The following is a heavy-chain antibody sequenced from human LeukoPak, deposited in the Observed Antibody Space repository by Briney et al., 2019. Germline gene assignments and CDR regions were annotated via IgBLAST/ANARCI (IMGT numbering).Heavy chain of an antibody. D-gene: IGHD3-10*01. CDR2: ISSTISPI. V-gene: IGHV3-48*02. Sequence: GGSLRLSCAASGFTFSSYSMNWVRQAPGKGLEWISYISSTISPIFYADSVKGRFTISRDNAGNSLYLQMNSLRDEDTAVYYCVRDHLWAFDIWGQGTKVTVSS. CDR1: GFTFSSYS. J-gene: IGHJ3*02. CDR3: VRDHLWAFDI.